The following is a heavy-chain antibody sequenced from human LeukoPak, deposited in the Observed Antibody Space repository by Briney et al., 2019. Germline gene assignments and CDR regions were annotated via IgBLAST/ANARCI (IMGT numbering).Heavy chain of an antibody. CDR3: ARNNYDFCSGYRFDP. Sequence: SETLSLTCTVSGASISSHYWSWIRQPPGKGLEWIGYIYYSGSTNYNPSLKSRVTISVDTSKNQFSLKLSSVTAADTAVYYCARNNYDFCSGYRFDPWGQGTLVTVSS. D-gene: IGHD3-3*01. J-gene: IGHJ5*02. CDR1: GASISSHY. CDR2: IYYSGST. V-gene: IGHV4-59*11.